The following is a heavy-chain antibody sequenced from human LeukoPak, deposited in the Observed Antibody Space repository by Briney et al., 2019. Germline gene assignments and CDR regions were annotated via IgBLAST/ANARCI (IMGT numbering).Heavy chain of an antibody. D-gene: IGHD6-13*01. J-gene: IGHJ5*02. V-gene: IGHV3-21*01. CDR3: ARDRLAAVNWFDP. CDR2: ISSSSSYI. CDR1: GFTFSSYS. Sequence: GGSLRLSCAASGFTFSSYSMNWVRQAPGKGLEWVSSISSSSSYINYADSVKGRFTISRDNAKNSLYLQMNSLRAEDTAVYYCARDRLAAVNWFDPWGQGTLVTVSS.